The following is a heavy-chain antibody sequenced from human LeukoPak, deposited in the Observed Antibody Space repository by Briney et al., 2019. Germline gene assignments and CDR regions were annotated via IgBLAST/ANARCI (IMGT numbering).Heavy chain of an antibody. CDR2: ISYDGSNK. CDR1: GFTFSSYA. Sequence: QSGGSLRLSCAASGFTFSSYAMHWVRQAPGKGLEWVAAISYDGSNKYYADSVKGRFTISRDNSKNTLYLQMNSLRAEDTAVYYCARDRYYGSGSYPHGYWGQGTLVTVSS. J-gene: IGHJ4*02. D-gene: IGHD3-10*01. V-gene: IGHV3-30-3*01. CDR3: ARDRYYGSGSYPHGY.